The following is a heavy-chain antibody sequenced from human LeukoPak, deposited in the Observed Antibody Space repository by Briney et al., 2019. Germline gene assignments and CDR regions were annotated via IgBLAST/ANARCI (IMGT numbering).Heavy chain of an antibody. J-gene: IGHJ4*02. D-gene: IGHD1-26*01. CDR3: AREPIVGPPDY. CDR1: GFTFATYG. CDR2: IQNDEIDK. V-gene: IGHV3-30*02. Sequence: GGSLRLSCAASGFTFATYGMHWVRLAPGKGLEWVAFIQNDEIDKFYADSVRGRFTVSRDNSKNTLYLQMNSLRAEDTAVYYCAREPIVGPPDYWGQGTLVTVSS.